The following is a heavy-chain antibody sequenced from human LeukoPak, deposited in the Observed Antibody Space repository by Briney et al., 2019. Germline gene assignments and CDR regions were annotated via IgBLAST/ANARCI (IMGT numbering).Heavy chain of an antibody. D-gene: IGHD1-26*01. CDR2: IYYSGST. J-gene: IGHJ6*03. CDR1: GGSISSYY. CDR3: ARARVGATIGYYYYMDV. V-gene: IGHV4-59*01. Sequence: SETLSLTCTVSGGSISSYYCSWIRQPPGKGLEWIGDIYYSGSTNYNPSLKSRVTISVDTSKNTFSLKLSSVTAADTAVYYCARARVGATIGYYYYMDVWGKGTTVTVSS.